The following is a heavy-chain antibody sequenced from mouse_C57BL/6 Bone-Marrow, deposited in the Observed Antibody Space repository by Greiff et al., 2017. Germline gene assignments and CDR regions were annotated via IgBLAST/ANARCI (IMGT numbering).Heavy chain of an antibody. Sequence: EVKLVESGPGLVKPSQSLSLTCSVTGYSITSGYYWNWIRQFPGNKLEWMGYISYDGSNNYNPSLKNRISITRDTSKNQFFLKLNSVTTEDTATYYCARFGYSNYPYYAMDYWGQGTSVTVSS. CDR1: GYSITSGYY. CDR3: ARFGYSNYPYYAMDY. V-gene: IGHV3-6*01. D-gene: IGHD2-5*01. J-gene: IGHJ4*01. CDR2: ISYDGSN.